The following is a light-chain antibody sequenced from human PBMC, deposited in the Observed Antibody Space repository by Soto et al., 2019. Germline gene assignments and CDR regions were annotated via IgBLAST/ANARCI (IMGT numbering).Light chain of an antibody. CDR2: WAS. V-gene: IGKV4-1*01. Sequence: DIVMTQSPDFLAVSLGERATINCKSSQSVLYTSNNKNHLGWYQQKPGQPPKLLIYWASTRESGVPDRFSGSGSETDFSLTISGLQAEDVAVYYCQQYYSSPLTFGGGTKVEI. CDR3: QQYYSSPLT. J-gene: IGKJ4*01. CDR1: QSVLYTSNNKNH.